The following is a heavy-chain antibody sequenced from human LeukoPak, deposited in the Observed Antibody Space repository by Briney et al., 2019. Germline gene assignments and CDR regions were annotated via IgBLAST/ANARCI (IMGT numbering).Heavy chain of an antibody. J-gene: IGHJ4*02. D-gene: IGHD5-18*01. CDR3: ARDDRYTSWN. V-gene: IGHV3-7*05. CDR1: GFTFTNNW. Sequence: QPGGSLRLSCAASGFTFTNNWMTWVRQAPGKGLEWVANIKQDGSEIYYVDSVKGRFTISRDNAKSSLYLQMNSLRAEDTAVYYCARDDRYTSWNWGQGTLVTVSS. CDR2: IKQDGSEI.